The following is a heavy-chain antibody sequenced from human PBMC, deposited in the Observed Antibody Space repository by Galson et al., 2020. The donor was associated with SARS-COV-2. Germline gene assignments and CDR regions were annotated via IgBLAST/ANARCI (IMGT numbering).Heavy chain of an antibody. J-gene: IGHJ6*03. Sequence: SETLSLTCTVSGGSISSSSYYWTWIRQPPGKGLEWIGYIYYSGSTYYNPSLKSRVTISVDTSKNQFSLKLGSVTAADTAVYYCARGVGGFLEWFHYMDVWGKGTTVTVSS. V-gene: IGHV4-61*05. CDR3: ARGVGGFLEWFHYMDV. D-gene: IGHD3-3*01. CDR1: GGSISSSSYY. CDR2: IYYSGST.